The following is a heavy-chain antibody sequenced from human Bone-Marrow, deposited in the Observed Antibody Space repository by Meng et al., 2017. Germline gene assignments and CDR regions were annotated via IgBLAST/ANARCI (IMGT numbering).Heavy chain of an antibody. CDR3: AKDYNDFWSGYYPDSYGMDV. V-gene: IGHV3-74*01. J-gene: IGHJ6*02. CDR2: INSDGSST. CDR1: GFTFSSYW. Sequence: GESLKISCAASGFTFSSYWMHWVRQAPGKGLVWVSRINSDGSSTSYADSVKGRFTISRDNAKNTLYLQMNSLRAEDTAVCYCAKDYNDFWSGYYPDSYGMDVWGQGTTVTVSS. D-gene: IGHD3-3*01.